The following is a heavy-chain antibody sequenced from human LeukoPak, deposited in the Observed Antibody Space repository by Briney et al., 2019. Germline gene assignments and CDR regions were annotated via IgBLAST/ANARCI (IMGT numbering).Heavy chain of an antibody. CDR2: ISSSGSTI. J-gene: IGHJ4*02. V-gene: IGHV3-48*03. D-gene: IGHD3-10*01. CDR3: AREGQYGSGIDY. CDR1: GFTFSSYE. Sequence: GGSLRLSCAASGFTFSSYEMNWVRQAPGKGLEWVSYISSSGSTIHYADSVKGRFTISRDNAKNSLYLQMNSLRAEDTAVYYCAREGQYGSGIDYWGQGTLVTVSS.